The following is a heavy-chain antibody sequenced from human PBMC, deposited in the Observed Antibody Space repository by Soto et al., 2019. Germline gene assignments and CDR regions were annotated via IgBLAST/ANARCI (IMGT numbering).Heavy chain of an antibody. J-gene: IGHJ6*02. V-gene: IGHV4-34*01. CDR3: ARGDSSGYYPPYYYYGMDV. CDR2: INHSGST. D-gene: IGHD3-22*01. CDR1: GGSFSGYY. Sequence: QVQLQQWGAGLLKPSETLSLTCAVYGGSFSGYYWSWIRQPPGKGLEWIGEINHSGSTNYNPSLKSRVTISVDTSKNQFSLKLSSVTAAATAVYYCARGDSSGYYPPYYYYGMDVWGQGTTVTVSS.